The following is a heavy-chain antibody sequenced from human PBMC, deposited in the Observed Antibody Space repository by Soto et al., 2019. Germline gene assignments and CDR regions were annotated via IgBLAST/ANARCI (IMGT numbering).Heavy chain of an antibody. CDR2: INSDGSST. D-gene: IGHD1-26*01. J-gene: IGHJ4*02. V-gene: IGHV3-74*01. Sequence: GGSLRLSCAASGFIFNSHWMHWVRQAPGKGLVWVSRINSDGSSTTYADSVKGRFTISRDSAKNTLYLQLNSLKAEDTAVYYCTRGASVAATRGLDYWGQGTLVTVSS. CDR1: GFIFNSHW. CDR3: TRGASVAATRGLDY.